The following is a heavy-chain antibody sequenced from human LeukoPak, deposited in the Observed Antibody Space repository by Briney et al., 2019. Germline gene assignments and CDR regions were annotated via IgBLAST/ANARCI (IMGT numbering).Heavy chain of an antibody. CDR3: ARGENDAVDI. D-gene: IGHD1-26*01. CDR1: GYTFTNYH. CDR2: INPSGGST. J-gene: IGHJ3*02. Sequence: ASVKVTLKSSGYTFTNYHMHWVRQAPAQGLEWMGIINPSGGSTSYAQQCQGRVTMTRDTSTSTVYMELSSLRSEDTAVYYCARGENDAVDIWGQGTMVTVSS. V-gene: IGHV1-46*01.